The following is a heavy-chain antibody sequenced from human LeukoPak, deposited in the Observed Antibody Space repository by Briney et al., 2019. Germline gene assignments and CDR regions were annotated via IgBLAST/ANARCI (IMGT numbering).Heavy chain of an antibody. V-gene: IGHV1-24*01. CDR1: GYTLTELS. Sequence: ASVKVSCKVSGYTLTELSTHWVRQAPGKGLEWLGGFDPGDDEIIYAQRFQGRVTMTEDTSTDTAYMELSSLRSEDTVVYYCATGTPYDILPHWGQGTLVTVSS. CDR2: FDPGDDEI. CDR3: ATGTPYDILPH. D-gene: IGHD3-9*01. J-gene: IGHJ4*02.